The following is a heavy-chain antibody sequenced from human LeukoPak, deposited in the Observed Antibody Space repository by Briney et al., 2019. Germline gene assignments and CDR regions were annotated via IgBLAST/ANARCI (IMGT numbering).Heavy chain of an antibody. CDR3: AKGSGWYV. CDR2: INTGGGTT. J-gene: IGHJ4*02. D-gene: IGHD6-19*01. CDR1: GLTFSSFA. V-gene: IGHV3-23*01. Sequence: GGSLRLSCAPSGLTFSSFAKTWVRQATGKGLKWVSVINTGGGTTDYADSVKGRFTISRDNSKNTLYLQMNSLRAEDTAVYYCAKGSGWYVWGQGTLVTVSS.